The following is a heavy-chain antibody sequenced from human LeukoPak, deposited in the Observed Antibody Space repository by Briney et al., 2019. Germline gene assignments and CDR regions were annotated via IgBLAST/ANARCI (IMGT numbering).Heavy chain of an antibody. J-gene: IGHJ3*02. V-gene: IGHV4-34*01. CDR1: GGSFSGYY. CDR3: ARGLGPVAFDT. CDR2: INHSGST. Sequence: PSETLSLTCAVYGGSFSGYYWSWIRQPPGKGLEWIGEINHSGSTNYNPSLKSRVTISVDTSKNQFSLKLSSVTAADTAVYYCARGLGPVAFDTWGQGTMVTVSS.